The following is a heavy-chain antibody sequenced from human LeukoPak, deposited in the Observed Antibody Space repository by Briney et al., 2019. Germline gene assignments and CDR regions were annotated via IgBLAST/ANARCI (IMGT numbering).Heavy chain of an antibody. V-gene: IGHV3-48*01. J-gene: IGHJ4*02. D-gene: IGHD2-8*01. CDR2: ITNSGNSK. CDR1: EFTFSSYS. Sequence: GGSLRLSCAASEFTFSSYSMNWVRQAPGKGLERVSYITNSGNSKSYADSVKGRFTISRDNTKNSLYLQMNGLRAEDTAVYYCARDLGYCTNGVCHTRFDYWGQGTLVAVSS. CDR3: ARDLGYCTNGVCHTRFDY.